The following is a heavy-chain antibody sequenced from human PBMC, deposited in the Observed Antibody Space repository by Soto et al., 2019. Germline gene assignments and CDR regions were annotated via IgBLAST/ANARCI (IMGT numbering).Heavy chain of an antibody. Sequence: QVQLQESGPGLVKPSETLSLTCTVSGGSVSSGSYYWSWIRQPQGKGLEWIGYIYYSGSTNYNPSLKSRVAMSVDTSKKQFSLELSSVTAAYTGAYYGVKQGGYKVGGFDIWGQGTMVTVSS. D-gene: IGHD5-12*01. CDR2: IYYSGST. J-gene: IGHJ3*02. CDR1: GGSVSSGSYY. CDR3: VKQGGYKVGGFDI. V-gene: IGHV4-61*01.